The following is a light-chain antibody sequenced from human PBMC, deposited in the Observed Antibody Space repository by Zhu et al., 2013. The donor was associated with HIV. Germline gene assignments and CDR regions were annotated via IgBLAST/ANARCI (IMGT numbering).Light chain of an antibody. V-gene: IGKV1-33*01. CDR1: QDISNY. J-gene: IGKJ4*01. Sequence: DIQMTQSPSSLSASVGDRVTITCQASQDISNYLNWYQQKPGKAPKLLIYGASNLEIGVPSRFSGSGSGTDFTLTISSLQPEDIATYYCQQYDNLPLTFGGGTKVEIK. CDR2: GAS. CDR3: QQYDNLPLT.